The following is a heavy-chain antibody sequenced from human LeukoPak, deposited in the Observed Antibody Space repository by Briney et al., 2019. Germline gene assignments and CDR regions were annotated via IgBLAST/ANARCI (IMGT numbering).Heavy chain of an antibody. V-gene: IGHV1-46*01. CDR2: LNPSSGST. J-gene: IGHJ4*02. CDR3: ARDGEYYDSSGSYFDY. CDR1: GYTFTTYY. D-gene: IGHD3-22*01. Sequence: GASVKVSCKASGYTFTTYYMHWVRQAPGQGLEWMGILNPSSGSTSYAQRFQGRVTKTRDTSTGTFYMELRSLKSEGTAVYYCARDGEYYDSSGSYFDYWGQGTAVTVSS.